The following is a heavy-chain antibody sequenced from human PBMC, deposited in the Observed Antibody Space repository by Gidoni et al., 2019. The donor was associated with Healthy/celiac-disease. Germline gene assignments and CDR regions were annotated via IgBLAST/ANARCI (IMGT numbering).Heavy chain of an antibody. CDR2: IFSNDEK. CDR1: GFSLSNARMG. V-gene: IGHV2-26*01. J-gene: IGHJ6*02. D-gene: IGHD3-9*01. CDR3: ARSSILTGYPYGMDV. Sequence: QFTLKESGPVLVKPPATLTLTCTVSGFSLSNARMGVSWIRQPPGKALEWLAHIFSNDEKSYSTSLKSRLTSSKDTSKSQVVLTMTNMDPVDTATYYCARSSILTGYPYGMDVWGQGTTVTVAS.